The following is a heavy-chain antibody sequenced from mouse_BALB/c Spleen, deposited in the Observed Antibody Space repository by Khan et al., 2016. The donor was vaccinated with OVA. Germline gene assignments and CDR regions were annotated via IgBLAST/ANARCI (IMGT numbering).Heavy chain of an antibody. CDR2: MIYSGNT. Sequence: VQLKESGPSLVKPSQTLSLTCSVTGDSITSGYWSWIRKFPGNKLEYMGYMIYSGNTYYNPSLKSRISIPRHTSKNQYYLQLNSVTTGDTATYYCARSTYRYAFAYWGQGTLVTVSA. D-gene: IGHD2-14*01. CDR1: GDSITSGY. V-gene: IGHV3-8*02. CDR3: ARSTYRYAFAY. J-gene: IGHJ3*01.